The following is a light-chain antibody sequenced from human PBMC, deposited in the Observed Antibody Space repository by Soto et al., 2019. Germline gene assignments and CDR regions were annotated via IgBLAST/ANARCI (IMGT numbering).Light chain of an antibody. CDR2: EVS. Sequence: QSALTQPASVSGSPGQSITISCTGTSVDVGGYNYVFWYQQHPGKAPKLMIYEVSNRPSGVSNRFSGSKSGNTASLTISGLQAEDEADYYCTSYSTSNSYVFGAGTKLTVL. CDR3: TSYSTSNSYV. V-gene: IGLV2-14*01. CDR1: SVDVGGYNY. J-gene: IGLJ1*01.